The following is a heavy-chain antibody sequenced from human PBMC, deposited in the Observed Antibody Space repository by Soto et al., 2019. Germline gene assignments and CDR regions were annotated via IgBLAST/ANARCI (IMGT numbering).Heavy chain of an antibody. Sequence: QVQLQESGPGLVKPSQTLSLTCTVSGGSISSGDSYWSWIRQPPGKGLGWIGYIYYSGSTYYNPSLKSRVTLSVDTSKNQFSLKLSSVTAADTAVYYCARARGARYFDYWGQGTLVTVSS. CDR1: GGSISSGDSY. D-gene: IGHD2-15*01. J-gene: IGHJ4*02. CDR3: ARARGARYFDY. CDR2: IYYSGST. V-gene: IGHV4-30-4*01.